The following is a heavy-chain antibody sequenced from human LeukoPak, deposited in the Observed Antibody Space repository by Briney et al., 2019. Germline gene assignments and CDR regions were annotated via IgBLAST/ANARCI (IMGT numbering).Heavy chain of an antibody. CDR1: GYSISSGYY. CDR3: ARYCSSTSCSYEAFDI. Sequence: PSETLSLTCAVSGYSISSGYYWGWIRQPPGKGLESIGSIYHSGSTYYNPSLKSRVTISVDTSKNQLSLKLSSVTAADTAVYYCARYCSSTSCSYEAFDIWGQGTMVTVSS. J-gene: IGHJ3*02. D-gene: IGHD2-2*01. V-gene: IGHV4-38-2*01. CDR2: IYHSGST.